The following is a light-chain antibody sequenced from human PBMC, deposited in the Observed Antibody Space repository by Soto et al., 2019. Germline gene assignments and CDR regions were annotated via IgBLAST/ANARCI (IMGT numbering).Light chain of an antibody. Sequence: EIVMTQSPATLSVSPGERATLSCRASQSISSNLAWYQQKPGQAPRLLIYGASTRATGIPARFSGSGSGTXXXXXXXXXQSEXFAXXXXXXXNNWPPWTFGQGTKVEIK. CDR3: XXXNNWPPWT. CDR2: GAS. CDR1: QSISSN. J-gene: IGKJ1*01. V-gene: IGKV3-15*01.